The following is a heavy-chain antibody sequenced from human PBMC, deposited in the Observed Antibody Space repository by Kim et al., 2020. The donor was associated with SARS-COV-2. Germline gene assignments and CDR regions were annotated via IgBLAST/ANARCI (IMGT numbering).Heavy chain of an antibody. Sequence: SETLSLTCAVSGGSITSSYWWTWVRQPPGKGLEWIGEIYHSGDTNYNPSLKSRVSISVDKSKNQFSLRLSSVTAADTAVYYCARSSAYTRNWFDPWGQGTLVTVSS. D-gene: IGHD5-12*01. CDR3: ARSSAYTRNWFDP. CDR2: IYHSGDT. CDR1: GGSITSSYW. V-gene: IGHV4-4*02. J-gene: IGHJ5*02.